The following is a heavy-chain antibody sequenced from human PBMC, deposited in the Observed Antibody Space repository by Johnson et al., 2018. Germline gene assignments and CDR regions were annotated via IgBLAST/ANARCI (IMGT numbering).Heavy chain of an antibody. CDR1: GYSFTSYW. J-gene: IGHJ6*02. CDR3: ARYSSGSSAPNYYYYYYGMDV. CDR2: IYPGDSDT. V-gene: IGHV5-51*01. D-gene: IGHD6-19*01. Sequence: EVQLVESGAEVKKPGESLKISCKGSGYSFTSYWIGWVRQMPGKGLEWMGIIYPGDSDTRYSPSFQGQVTISADKSISTAYLQWSSLKASDTALYYCARYSSGSSAPNYYYYYYGMDVWGQGTTVTVSS.